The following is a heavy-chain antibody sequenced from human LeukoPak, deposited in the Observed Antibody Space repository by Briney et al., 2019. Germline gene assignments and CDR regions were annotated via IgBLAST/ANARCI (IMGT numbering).Heavy chain of an antibody. Sequence: SETLSLTCTVSGGSLTRYHWGWIRQPPGKGLEWIGYISYSGSTNYSPSLESRVTISLDTSKNQFSLKLSSVTAADTAVYYCASAITGTYDAFDIWGQGAMVTVSS. J-gene: IGHJ3*02. CDR2: ISYSGST. CDR3: ASAITGTYDAFDI. D-gene: IGHD1-20*01. CDR1: GGSLTRYH. V-gene: IGHV4-59*08.